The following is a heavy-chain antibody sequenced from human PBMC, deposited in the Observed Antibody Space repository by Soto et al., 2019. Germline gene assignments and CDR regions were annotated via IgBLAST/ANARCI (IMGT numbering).Heavy chain of an antibody. D-gene: IGHD6-13*01. V-gene: IGHV6-1*01. Sequence: SQTLSLTCAISGDSLFTNGVAWNWIRLSPSRGLEWLGRTYYRSKWSNDYAISLKSRITINPDTSKNQFSLQLTSVTPEDTAGYFCARGRHSSIDIPGQGTMVTVSS. J-gene: IGHJ3*02. CDR2: TYYRSKWSN. CDR3: ARGRHSSIDI. CDR1: GDSLFTNGVA.